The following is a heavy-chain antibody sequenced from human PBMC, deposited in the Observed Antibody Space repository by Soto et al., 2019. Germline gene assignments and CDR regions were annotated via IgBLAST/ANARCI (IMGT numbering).Heavy chain of an antibody. Sequence: QVQLQQWGAGLLKPSETLSLTCAVYGGSFSYYWSWIRQPPGKGLEWIGEINHSGSTNYNPSLKSRVTISVDTSKNQFSLKLTSVTAADTAVYYCARGRQRGSGSYQDYFDYWGQGTLVTVSS. J-gene: IGHJ4*02. V-gene: IGHV4-34*01. CDR1: GGSFSYY. CDR2: INHSGST. D-gene: IGHD3-10*01. CDR3: ARGRQRGSGSYQDYFDY.